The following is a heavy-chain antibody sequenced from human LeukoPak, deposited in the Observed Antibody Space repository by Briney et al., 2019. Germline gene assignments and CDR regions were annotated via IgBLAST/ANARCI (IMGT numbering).Heavy chain of an antibody. CDR3: ARQDGPGELLNY. J-gene: IGHJ4*02. Sequence: ASETLSLTCTVSGGSISSGGYSWSWIRQHPGKGLEWIGYIYYSGSTYYNPSLKSRVTISVDTSKNQFSLKLSSVTAADTAVYYCARQDGPGELLNYWGQGTLVTVSS. V-gene: IGHV4-31*03. D-gene: IGHD3-10*01. CDR1: GGSISSGGYS. CDR2: IYYSGST.